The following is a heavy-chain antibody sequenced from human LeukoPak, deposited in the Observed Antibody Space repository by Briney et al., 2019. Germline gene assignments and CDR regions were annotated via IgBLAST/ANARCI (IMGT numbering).Heavy chain of an antibody. D-gene: IGHD3-16*02. CDR1: GYTFTSYD. CDR3: ARDNSVGDIAWWFDP. Sequence: ASVKVSCKASGYTFTSYDINWVRQAPGQGLEWMGLINPSGSSTLYAQKFQGRVTMTRDMSTTADYMELSSLRSEDTAVYYCARDNSVGDIAWWFDPWGQGTLVTVSS. CDR2: INPSGSST. V-gene: IGHV1-46*01. J-gene: IGHJ5*02.